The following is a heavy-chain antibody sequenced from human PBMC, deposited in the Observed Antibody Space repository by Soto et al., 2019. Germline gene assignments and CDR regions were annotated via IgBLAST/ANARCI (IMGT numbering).Heavy chain of an antibody. CDR1: GGTFSSYA. J-gene: IGHJ6*02. D-gene: IGHD3-22*01. CDR3: ASNGYYYDSSGAMTTYYYYYGMDV. V-gene: IGHV1-69*13. CDR2: IIPIFGTA. Sequence: SVKVSCKASGGTFSSYAISWVRQAPGQGLEWMGGIIPIFGTANYAQKFQGRVTITADESTSTAYMELSSLRSEDTAVYYCASNGYYYDSSGAMTTYYYYYGMDVWGQGTTVTVSS.